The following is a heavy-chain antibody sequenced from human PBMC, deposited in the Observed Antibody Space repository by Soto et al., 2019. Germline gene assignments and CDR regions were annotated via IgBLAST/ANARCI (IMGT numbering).Heavy chain of an antibody. D-gene: IGHD3-3*01. CDR3: ARGGRFRITIFGVVIIRSGWFDP. V-gene: IGHV1-8*01. J-gene: IGHJ5*02. Sequence: ASVKVSCKASGYTFTSYDINWVRQATGQGLERMGWMNPNSGNTGYAQKFQGRVTMTRNTSISTAYMELSSLRSEDTAVYYCARGGRFRITIFGVVIIRSGWFDPWGQGTLVTVSS. CDR1: GYTFTSYD. CDR2: MNPNSGNT.